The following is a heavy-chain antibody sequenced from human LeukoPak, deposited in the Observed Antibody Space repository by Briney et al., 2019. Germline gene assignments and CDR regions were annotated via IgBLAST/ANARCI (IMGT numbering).Heavy chain of an antibody. V-gene: IGHV4-39*01. J-gene: IGHJ4*02. CDR1: GGSINSHSYY. CDR3: VRHISTNTGYFDS. D-gene: IGHD5-24*01. Sequence: SETLSLTCTVSGGSINSHSYYWGWIRQPPGKGLEWIGSVYYDGTSYSNPSLKSRAAVFVDTSRAQFSLDLTFVTAADTALYYCVRHISTNTGYFDSCGQGTLVSVSS. CDR2: VYYDGTS.